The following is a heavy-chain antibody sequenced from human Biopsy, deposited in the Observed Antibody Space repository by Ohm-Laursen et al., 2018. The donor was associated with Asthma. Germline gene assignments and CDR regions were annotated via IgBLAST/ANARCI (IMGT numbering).Heavy chain of an antibody. CDR3: AKVRSDWVITESFDY. Sequence: SLRLSCSASGFKFDEYTMHWVRQAPGKGLEWVSGISWNSATIGYADSVEGRFTISRDNAKNSVFLHMDSLRPEDTAFYYCAKVRSDWVITESFDYWGQGVLVTVSS. J-gene: IGHJ4*02. V-gene: IGHV3-9*01. CDR1: GFKFDEYT. CDR2: ISWNSATI. D-gene: IGHD3-22*01.